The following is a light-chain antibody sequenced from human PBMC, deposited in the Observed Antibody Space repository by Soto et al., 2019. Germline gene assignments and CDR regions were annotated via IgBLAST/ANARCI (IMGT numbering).Light chain of an antibody. J-gene: IGLJ6*01. CDR3: GTWDSSLSAVL. CDR2: NNN. Sequence: QPVLTQPPSVSAAPGQKVTISCSGSSSNIGSNYVFWCQKLPGTAPKLLIYNNNQRPSGIPDRFSGSKSGTSATLGIIGLQTGDEADYYCGTWDSSLSAVLFGSGTKLTVL. V-gene: IGLV1-51*01. CDR1: SSNIGSNY.